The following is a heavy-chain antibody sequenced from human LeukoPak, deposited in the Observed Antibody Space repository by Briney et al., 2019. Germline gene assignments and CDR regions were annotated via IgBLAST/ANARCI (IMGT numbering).Heavy chain of an antibody. D-gene: IGHD6-6*01. J-gene: IGHJ4*02. CDR1: GFTFSSYN. V-gene: IGHV3-21*01. CDR2: ISNKGRYI. CDR3: ARDREQLAPLDY. Sequence: GGSLRLSCEVSGFTFSSYNMNWFRQTPGKGLEWVSSISNKGRYIYYADSVKGRFTISRDNAKNSLFLQMNGLRADDTGLYYCARDREQLAPLDYWGQGTLVTVSS.